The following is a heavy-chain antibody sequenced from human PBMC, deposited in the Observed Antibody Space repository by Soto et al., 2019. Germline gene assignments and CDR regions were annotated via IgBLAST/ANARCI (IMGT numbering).Heavy chain of an antibody. CDR2: IIPISGTA. CDR1: GGTFSSYA. D-gene: IGHD2-2*01. Sequence: QVQLVQSGAAVKKPGSTVKVFCKASGGTFSSYAISWVRQAPGQGLEWMGGIIPISGTANYAQKFQGRVTITADESTSTAYMELSSLRSEDTAVYYCARSQGSSTSLEIYYYYYYGMDVWGQGTTVTVSS. CDR3: ARSQGSSTSLEIYYYYYYGMDV. V-gene: IGHV1-69*01. J-gene: IGHJ6*02.